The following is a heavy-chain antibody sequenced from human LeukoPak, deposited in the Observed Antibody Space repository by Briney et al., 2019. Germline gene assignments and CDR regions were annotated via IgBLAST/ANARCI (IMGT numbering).Heavy chain of an antibody. V-gene: IGHV4-59*08. J-gene: IGHJ4*02. CDR2: IYYSGST. D-gene: IGHD6-19*01. CDR3: ARHFSSGWYVYDY. Sequence: SETLSLTCTVSGGSISSYYWSWIRQPPGKGLEWIGYIYYSGSTNYNPSLKSRVTISVDTSKNQFSLKLSSVTAADTAMYYCARHFSSGWYVYDYWGQGTLVTVSS. CDR1: GGSISSYY.